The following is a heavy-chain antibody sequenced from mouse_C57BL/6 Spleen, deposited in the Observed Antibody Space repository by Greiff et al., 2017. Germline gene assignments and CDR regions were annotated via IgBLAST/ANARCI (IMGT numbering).Heavy chain of an antibody. CDR1: GYTFTDYY. D-gene: IGHD2-1*01. Sequence: EVQLQQSGPELVKPGASVKISCKASGYTFTDYYMNWVKQSHGKSLEWIGDINPNNGGTSYNQKFKGKATLTVGKSSSTAYMELRSLTSEDSAVYYCARWNYGNYYFDYWGQGTTLTVSS. CDR3: ARWNYGNYYFDY. V-gene: IGHV1-26*01. CDR2: INPNNGGT. J-gene: IGHJ2*01.